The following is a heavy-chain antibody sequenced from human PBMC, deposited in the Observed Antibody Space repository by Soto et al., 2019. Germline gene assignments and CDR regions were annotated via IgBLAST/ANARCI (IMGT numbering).Heavy chain of an antibody. CDR3: ARTRHDYDFGSGEDMDV. D-gene: IGHD3-3*01. CDR1: GGTFSSFA. Sequence: QVQLVQSGAEVKKPGSSVKVSCKASGGTFSSFAVSWVRQAPGLGLQWMGGIIPIFQTTNYAQSFQGRVTFSADGSTSTAYMQMSSLRSEDTAVYYCARTRHDYDFGSGEDMDVWGQGTTVIVSS. CDR2: IIPIFQTT. V-gene: IGHV1-69*12. J-gene: IGHJ6*02.